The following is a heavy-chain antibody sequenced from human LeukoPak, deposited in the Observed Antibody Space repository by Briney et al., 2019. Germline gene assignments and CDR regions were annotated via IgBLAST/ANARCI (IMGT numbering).Heavy chain of an antibody. V-gene: IGHV3-23*01. CDR2: ISGSGGST. Sequence: GGSLRLSCAASGFTFSSYAMSWVRQAPGKGLEWVSAISGSGGSTYYADSVKGRFTISRDNPKNTLYLQMNSLRAEDTAVYYCAKGGATMIVVVMPLDYWGQGTLVTVSS. J-gene: IGHJ4*02. D-gene: IGHD3-22*01. CDR1: GFTFSSYA. CDR3: AKGGATMIVVVMPLDY.